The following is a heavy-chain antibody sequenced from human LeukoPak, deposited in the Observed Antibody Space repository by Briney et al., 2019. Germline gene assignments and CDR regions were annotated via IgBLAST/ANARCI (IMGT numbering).Heavy chain of an antibody. V-gene: IGHV1-8*01. J-gene: IGHJ4*02. CDR3: ARGTVCGSGGKCSGSWYYDY. CDR2: MNPYSGNT. Sequence: ASVKVSCKASGYTFTSNDINWVRQAPGQGLEWMGWMNPYSGNTGYAQKFQGRVAMTRNTSISTAYMELSSLRSEDTAVYYCARGTVCGSGGKCSGSWYYDYWGQGTLVTVSS. D-gene: IGHD6-13*01. CDR1: GYTFTSND.